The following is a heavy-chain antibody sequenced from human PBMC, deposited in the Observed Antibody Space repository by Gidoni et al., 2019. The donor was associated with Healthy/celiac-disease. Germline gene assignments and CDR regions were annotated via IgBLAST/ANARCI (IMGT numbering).Heavy chain of an antibody. Sequence: EVQLVEPGGGWIQPGGSLRLSCAASGFTVSSNYMSWVRQAPGRVLEWVSGIYSGGSTYYADSVKGRFTISRDNSKNTLYLQMNSLRAEDTAVYYCARETHYQWLDEWGQGTLVTVSS. CDR3: ARETHYQWLDE. CDR1: GFTVSSNY. CDR2: IYSGGST. V-gene: IGHV3-53*01. J-gene: IGHJ4*02. D-gene: IGHD6-19*01.